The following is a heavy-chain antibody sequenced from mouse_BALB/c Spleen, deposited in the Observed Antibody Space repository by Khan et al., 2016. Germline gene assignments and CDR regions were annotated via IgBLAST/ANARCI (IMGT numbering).Heavy chain of an antibody. D-gene: IGHD3-2*02. CDR3: ARSRLYFDY. V-gene: IGHV1-9*01. J-gene: IGHJ2*01. Sequence: QVQLQQSGAELMKPGASVKISCKATGYTFSSYWIEWVKQRPGHGLEWIGEILPGSDSTNYDEKFKGKATFTADTSSNTAYMQLSSLTSEDSDVYYCARSRLYFDYWGQGTTLTVSS. CDR1: GYTFSSYW. CDR2: ILPGSDST.